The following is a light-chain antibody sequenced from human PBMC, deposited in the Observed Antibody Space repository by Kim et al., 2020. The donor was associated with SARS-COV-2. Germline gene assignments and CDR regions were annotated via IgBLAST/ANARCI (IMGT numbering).Light chain of an antibody. CDR1: SSHIGTKA. Sequence: QWVSISCSGSSSHIGTKAVNWFQRLPGSAPKLRINRNNQRPSGVPDRFYGSKSGTSASLAISGLQSEDEGDYYCAAWDDSLNGHWVFGGGTKLTVL. CDR3: AAWDDSLNGHWV. J-gene: IGLJ3*02. CDR2: RNN. V-gene: IGLV1-44*01.